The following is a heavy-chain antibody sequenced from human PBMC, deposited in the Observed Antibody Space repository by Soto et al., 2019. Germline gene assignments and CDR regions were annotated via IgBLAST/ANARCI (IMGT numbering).Heavy chain of an antibody. V-gene: IGHV4-30-4*01. D-gene: IGHD3-3*02. J-gene: IGHJ4*02. CDR3: ARAVPSGSRFGMRESRTHFDY. CDR1: GGSISSGDYY. CDR2: IYYSGST. Sequence: SETLSLTCTVSGGSISSGDYYWSWIRQPPGKGLEWIGYIYYSGSTYYNPSLKSRVTISVDTSKNQFSLKLSSVTAADTAVYYCARAVPSGSRFGMRESRTHFDYWGQGTLVTVSS.